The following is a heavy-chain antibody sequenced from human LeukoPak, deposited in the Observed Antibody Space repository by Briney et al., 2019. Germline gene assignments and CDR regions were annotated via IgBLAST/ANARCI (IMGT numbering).Heavy chain of an antibody. D-gene: IGHD3-10*01. CDR1: GGTFSSYA. J-gene: IGHJ4*02. Sequence: ASVKVSCKASGGTFSSYAISWVRQAPGQGLEWMGGIIPIFGTANYAQKFQGRVTITADKSTGTAYMELRSLRSDDTAVYYCARDWDYYGSGSYYQRRFDYWGQGTLVTVSS. CDR3: ARDWDYYGSGSYYQRRFDY. V-gene: IGHV1-69*06. CDR2: IIPIFGTA.